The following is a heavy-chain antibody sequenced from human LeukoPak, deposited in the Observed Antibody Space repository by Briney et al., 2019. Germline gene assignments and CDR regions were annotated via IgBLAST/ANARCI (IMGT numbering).Heavy chain of an antibody. V-gene: IGHV3-30*02. CDR1: GFTFSSYG. Sequence: PGGSLRLSCTASGFTFSSYGMHWVRQAPGKGLEWVAFIRYDGNNKYYADSVKGRFTISRDNSKNTLYLQMNSLRAEDTAVYYCAKGPTGGSGWYGVNYWGQGTLVTVSS. J-gene: IGHJ4*02. CDR2: IRYDGNNK. D-gene: IGHD6-19*01. CDR3: AKGPTGGSGWYGVNY.